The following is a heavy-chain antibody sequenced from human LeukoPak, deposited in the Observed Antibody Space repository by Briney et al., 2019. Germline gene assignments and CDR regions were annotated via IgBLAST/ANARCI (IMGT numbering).Heavy chain of an antibody. Sequence: LETLSLTSTVSGGSISVNDYYWDWIRQPPGMGLEYIGSIYYSGSTYYNPSLKSRVTRSVDTSKNQFSLKLSSVTAADTAVYYCARHRGSSSLFDYWGQGTLVTVSS. CDR2: IYYSGST. CDR1: GGSISVNDYY. CDR3: ARHRGSSSLFDY. V-gene: IGHV4-39*01. J-gene: IGHJ4*02. D-gene: IGHD6-6*01.